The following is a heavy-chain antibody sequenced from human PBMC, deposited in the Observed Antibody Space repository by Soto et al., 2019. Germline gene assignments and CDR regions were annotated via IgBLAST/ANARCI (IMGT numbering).Heavy chain of an antibody. CDR3: GRGFTYSSSSPFMNV. CDR1: GGTFSSYA. V-gene: IGHV1-69*06. CDR2: IIPIFGTA. J-gene: IGHJ6*02. Sequence: SVKVSCKASGGTFSSYAISWVRQAPGHGLEWMGGIIPIFGTANYAQKFQGRVTITADKSTSTAYMELSSLRSEDTAVYYCGRGFTYSSSSPFMNVCGQGPTVTVSS. D-gene: IGHD6-6*01.